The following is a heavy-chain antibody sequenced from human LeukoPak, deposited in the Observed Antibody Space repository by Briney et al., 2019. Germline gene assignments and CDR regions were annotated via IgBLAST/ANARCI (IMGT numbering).Heavy chain of an antibody. D-gene: IGHD1-26*01. Sequence: SQTLSLTCTVSGGSISSGSYYWSWIRQPAGKGLEWIARIYTSGSTNYNPSLKSRVTISVDTSKNQFSLKLSSVTAADTAVYYCARDISGSYYNAFDIWGQGTMVTVSS. CDR2: IYTSGST. J-gene: IGHJ3*02. CDR1: GGSISSGSYY. CDR3: ARDISGSYYNAFDI. V-gene: IGHV4-61*02.